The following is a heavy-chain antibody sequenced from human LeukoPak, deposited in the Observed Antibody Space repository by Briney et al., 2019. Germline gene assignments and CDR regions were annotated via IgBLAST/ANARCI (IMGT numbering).Heavy chain of an antibody. CDR3: ARRYGYCSGGSCYSATNWFDP. CDR1: GYSFTSYW. V-gene: IGHV5-51*01. J-gene: IGHJ5*02. Sequence: GESLKISCKGSGYSFTSYWIGWVRQMPGKGLEWMGIIYPGDSDTRYSPSFQGQVTISADKSISTAYLQWSSLKASDTAMYYCARRYGYCSGGSCYSATNWFDPWGQGTLVTVSS. D-gene: IGHD2-15*01. CDR2: IYPGDSDT.